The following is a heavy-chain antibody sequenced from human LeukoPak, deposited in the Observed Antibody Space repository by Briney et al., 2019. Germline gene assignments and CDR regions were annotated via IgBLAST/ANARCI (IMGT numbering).Heavy chain of an antibody. D-gene: IGHD2-2*02. CDR3: ARGDIVVVPAATPTYYYYYMDV. V-gene: IGHV1-69*13. Sequence: ASVKVSCKASGYTFTSYDINWVRQAPGQGLEWMGGIIPIFGTANYAQEFQGRVTITADESTSTAYMELSSLRSEDTAVYYCARGDIVVVPAATPTYYYYYMDVWGKGTTITVSS. CDR2: IIPIFGTA. CDR1: GYTFTSYD. J-gene: IGHJ6*03.